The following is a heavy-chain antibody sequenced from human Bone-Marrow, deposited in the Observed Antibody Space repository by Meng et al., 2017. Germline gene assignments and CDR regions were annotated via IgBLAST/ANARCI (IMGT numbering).Heavy chain of an antibody. J-gene: IGHJ3*02. CDR1: GFTFSSYS. CDR3: ARNSVADDAFDI. V-gene: IGHV3-21*01. CDR2: ISSSSSYI. Sequence: GESLKISCAASGFTFSSYSMNWVRQAPGKGLEWVSSISSSSSYIYYADSVKGRFTISRDNAKNSLYLQMNSLRAEDTAVYYCARNSVADDAFDIWGQGTMVTVSS. D-gene: IGHD2-15*01.